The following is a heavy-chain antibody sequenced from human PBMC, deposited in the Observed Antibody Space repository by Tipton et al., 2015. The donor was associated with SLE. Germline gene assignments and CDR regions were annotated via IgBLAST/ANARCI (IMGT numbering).Heavy chain of an antibody. CDR3: ARLQYSSGWFDY. D-gene: IGHD6-19*01. CDR2: IYYSGST. V-gene: IGHV4-59*01. CDR1: GGSISSYY. J-gene: IGHJ4*02. Sequence: TLSLTCTVSGGSISSYYWSWIRQPPGKGLEWIGYIYYSGSTNYNPSLKSRVTISVDTSKNQFSLKLSSVTAADTAVYYCARLQYSSGWFDYWGQGTLVTVSS.